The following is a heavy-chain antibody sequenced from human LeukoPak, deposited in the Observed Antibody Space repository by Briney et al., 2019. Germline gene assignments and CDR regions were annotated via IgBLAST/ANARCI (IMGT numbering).Heavy chain of an antibody. D-gene: IGHD1-26*01. V-gene: IGHV1-2*02. CDR1: GYTFTGYY. CDR2: INPNSGGT. CDR3: AREDSGSDDAFDI. J-gene: IGHJ3*02. Sequence: ASVKASCKASGYTFTGYYMHWVRQAPGQGLEWMGWINPNSGGTNYAQKFQGRVTMTRDTSISTAYMELSRLRSDDTAVYYCAREDSGSDDAFDIWGQGTMVTVSS.